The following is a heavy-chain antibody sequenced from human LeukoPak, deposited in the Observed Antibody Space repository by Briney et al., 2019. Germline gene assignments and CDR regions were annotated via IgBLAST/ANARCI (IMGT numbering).Heavy chain of an antibody. D-gene: IGHD3-10*01. CDR2: VYYTGSP. V-gene: IGHV4-39*01. J-gene: IGHJ5*02. Sequence: PSETLSLTCSVSGGSVTSGGFYWGWLRQPPGKGPEWIATVYYTGSPYYNPSLKSRVTISIDTSKNQFSLRLTSVTATDTAVYHCARHSGSGSLSRPFDPWGQGTLVTVSS. CDR1: GGSVTSGGFY. CDR3: ARHSGSGSLSRPFDP.